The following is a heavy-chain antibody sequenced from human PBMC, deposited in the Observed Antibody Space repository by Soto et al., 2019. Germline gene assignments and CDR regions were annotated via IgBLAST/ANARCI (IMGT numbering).Heavy chain of an antibody. CDR1: GFTFSSYS. CDR2: ISSGSGTI. V-gene: IGHV3-48*01. D-gene: IGHD4-4*01. Sequence: EVQLVESGGGLVQPGGSLRLSCAASGFTFSSYSMNWVRQAPGKGLEWVSYISSGSGTILYADSVRGRFTISRDNAKNSLYLQMNSLGGGDTAVYYCARDLIYSFDCWGQGTLVTVSS. CDR3: ARDLIYSFDC. J-gene: IGHJ4*02.